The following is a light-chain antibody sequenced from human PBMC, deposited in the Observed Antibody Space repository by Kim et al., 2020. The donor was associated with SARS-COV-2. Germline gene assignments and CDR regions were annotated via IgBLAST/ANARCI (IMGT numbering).Light chain of an antibody. J-gene: IGLJ1*01. V-gene: IGLV2-8*01. CDR2: EVS. Sequence: QSALTQPPSASGSAGQSVTISCTGTSSDVGGYNYVSWYQQHPGKAPKLMIYEVSKRPSGVPDRFSGSKSGNTASLTVSGLQAEDEADYYCISYAGNNYYVFGTGTKVTVL. CDR3: ISYAGNNYYV. CDR1: SSDVGGYNY.